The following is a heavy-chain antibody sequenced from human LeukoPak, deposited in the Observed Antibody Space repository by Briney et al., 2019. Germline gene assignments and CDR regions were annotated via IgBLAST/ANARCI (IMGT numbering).Heavy chain of an antibody. D-gene: IGHD3-9*01. J-gene: IGHJ4*02. CDR2: IYTSGST. Sequence: SETLSLTCTVSGGSISSGSYFWSWIRQPAGKGLEWIGRIYTSGSTNYNPSLKSRVTISVDMSKNQFSLKLYSVTAADTAVYYCARGSDDYDILTGTRTAYFDYWGQGTLVTVSS. CDR1: GGSISSGSYF. V-gene: IGHV4-61*02. CDR3: ARGSDDYDILTGTRTAYFDY.